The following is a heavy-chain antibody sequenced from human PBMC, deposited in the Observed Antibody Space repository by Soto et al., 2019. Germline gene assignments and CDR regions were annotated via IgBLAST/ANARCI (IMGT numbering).Heavy chain of an antibody. CDR2: TSYRSKWYN. Sequence: QVQLQQSGPGLVKPSQTLSLTCAISGDSVSSNSAAWNWIRQSPSRGLEWLGRTSYRSKWYNDYAVSVKSRITINAGASKNQFSLQLNSVPPEDTAVYYCATSADTNGVWAVFDYWGQGTLVTVSS. CDR1: GDSVSSNSAA. D-gene: IGHD2-8*01. J-gene: IGHJ4*02. CDR3: ATSADTNGVWAVFDY. V-gene: IGHV6-1*01.